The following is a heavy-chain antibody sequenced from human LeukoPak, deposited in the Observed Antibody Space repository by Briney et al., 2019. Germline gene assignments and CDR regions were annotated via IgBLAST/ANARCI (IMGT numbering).Heavy chain of an antibody. D-gene: IGHD1-1*01. CDR2: ISSKGGST. V-gene: IGHV3-23*01. J-gene: IGHJ4*02. CDR1: GFTFSNYA. Sequence: SGGSLRLSCAASGFTFSNYAMNWVCQAPGKGLEWVSGISSKGGSTYYADSVKGRFTISRDNSKNTLYLQMNSLRVEDTAVYYCAKGRQLASFDYWGQGTLVTVSS. CDR3: AKGRQLASFDY.